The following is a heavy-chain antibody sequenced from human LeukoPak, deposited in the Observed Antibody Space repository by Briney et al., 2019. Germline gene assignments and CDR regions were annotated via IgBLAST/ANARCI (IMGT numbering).Heavy chain of an antibody. CDR3: ARKSASGNYPLDY. CDR1: GFTLSNAW. J-gene: IGHJ4*02. Sequence: GGSLRLSCAASGFTLSNAWMNWVRQAPGKGLEWVSVMSADSATTFYADSVKGRFTISRDNAKNTVFLQMSSLRAEDTALYYCARKSASGNYPLDYWGQGTLVTVSS. V-gene: IGHV3-23*01. D-gene: IGHD3-10*01. CDR2: MSADSATT.